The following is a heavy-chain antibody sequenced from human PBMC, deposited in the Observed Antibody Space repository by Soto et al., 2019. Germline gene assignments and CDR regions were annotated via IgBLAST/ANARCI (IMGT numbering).Heavy chain of an antibody. Sequence: PGGSLRLSCAASGFTFSSYSMNWVRQAPGKGLEWVSSISSSSSYIYYADSVKGRFTISRDNAKNSLYLQMNSLRAEDTAVYYCAKDSYIAVGKNYYYSGMDVWGQGTTVTVYS. D-gene: IGHD6-19*01. J-gene: IGHJ6*02. V-gene: IGHV3-21*01. CDR3: AKDSYIAVGKNYYYSGMDV. CDR2: ISSSSSYI. CDR1: GFTFSSYS.